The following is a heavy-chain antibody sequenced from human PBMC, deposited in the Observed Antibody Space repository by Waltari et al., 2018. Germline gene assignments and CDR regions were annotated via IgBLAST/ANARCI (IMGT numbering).Heavy chain of an antibody. CDR1: GFMFSLYN. CDR3: ARDHASGGDSPPY. CDR2: SISSGSRI. V-gene: IGHV3-21*01. J-gene: IGHJ4*02. D-gene: IGHD2-21*02. Sequence: EVQLVESGGGLVKPGGSLRLSCAASGFMFSLYNMNWVRQAPGKGLEWVSSSISSGSRIYYAASVKGRFTISRDNGKSSLYLQMNSLRAEDTAMYYCARDHASGGDSPPYWGQGTLVTVSS.